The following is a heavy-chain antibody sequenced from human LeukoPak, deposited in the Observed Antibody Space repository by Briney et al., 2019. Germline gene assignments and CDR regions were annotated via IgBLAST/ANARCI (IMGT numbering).Heavy chain of an antibody. CDR3: ANEIRPNDY. Sequence: GGSLRLSCGASGFTFSSHAMTWVRQAPGKGLEWVSAISISGDTTYYADAVKGRFTIPRDNSKNTVYLQMNSLRAEDTAVYYCANEIRPNDYWGQGTLVTVSS. CDR1: GFTFSSHA. D-gene: IGHD4-17*01. J-gene: IGHJ4*02. CDR2: ISISGDTT. V-gene: IGHV3-23*01.